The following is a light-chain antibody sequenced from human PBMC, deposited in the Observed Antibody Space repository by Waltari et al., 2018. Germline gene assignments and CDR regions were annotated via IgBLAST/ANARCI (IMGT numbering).Light chain of an antibody. Sequence: IAMTQTHAPLPVPPAGWHTLNCKSTQSVLHSPNNKNYLAWYQQKPGQPPNLLIYWASTRESGVPDRFSGSGSGTDFTLTISSLQAEDVAVYYCQQYYSSPPWTFGQGTKVEIK. V-gene: IGKV4-1*01. CDR3: QQYYSSPPWT. J-gene: IGKJ1*01. CDR2: WAS. CDR1: QSVLHSPNNKNY.